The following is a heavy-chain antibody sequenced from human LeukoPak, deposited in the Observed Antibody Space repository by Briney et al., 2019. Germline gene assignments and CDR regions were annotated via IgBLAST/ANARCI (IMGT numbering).Heavy chain of an antibody. V-gene: IGHV3-15*01. CDR3: TTKVLRYFDWLPPDDD. J-gene: IGHJ4*02. CDR1: GFTFSNAW. D-gene: IGHD3-9*01. CDR2: IKSRTDGGTT. Sequence: GGSLRLSCAASGFTFSNAWMSWVRQAPGKGLEWVGRIKSRTDGGTTDYAAPVKGRFTISRDDSKNTLYLQMNSLKTEDTAVYYCTTKVLRYFDWLPPDDDWGQGTLVTVSS.